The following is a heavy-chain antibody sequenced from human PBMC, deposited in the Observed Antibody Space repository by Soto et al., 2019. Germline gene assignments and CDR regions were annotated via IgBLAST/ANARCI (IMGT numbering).Heavy chain of an antibody. CDR3: ARGLILWFGELSRRGGYYYYMDV. J-gene: IGHJ6*03. CDR2: INDSGNI. Sequence: QVQLQQWGAGLLKPSETLSLTCAVYGGSFSGYQWTWIRQTPGKGLEWIGEINDSGNINYNPSLKSRVTILLARAKKQTTMELSYVTVAITAVYFCARGLILWFGELSRRGGYYYYMDVWGKGTTVTVSS. CDR1: GGSFSGYQ. D-gene: IGHD3-10*01. V-gene: IGHV4-34*01.